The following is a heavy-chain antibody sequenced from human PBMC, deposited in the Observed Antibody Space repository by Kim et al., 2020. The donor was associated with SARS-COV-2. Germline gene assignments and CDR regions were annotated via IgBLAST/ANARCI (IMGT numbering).Heavy chain of an antibody. CDR1: GGSISSGGYS. V-gene: IGHV4-30-2*01. CDR3: ARGRRGGYDFDY. J-gene: IGHJ4*02. D-gene: IGHD5-12*01. Sequence: SETLSLTCAVSGGSISSGGYSWSWIRQPPGKGLEWIGYIYHSGSTYYNPSLKSRVTISVDRSKNQFSLKLSSVTAAATAVYYCARGRRGGYDFDYWGQGTLGTVSS. CDR2: IYHSGST.